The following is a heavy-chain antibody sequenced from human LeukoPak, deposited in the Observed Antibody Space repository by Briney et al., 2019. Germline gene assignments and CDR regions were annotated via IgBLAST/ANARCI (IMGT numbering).Heavy chain of an antibody. V-gene: IGHV3-66*01. D-gene: IGHD1-26*01. CDR2: IYSGGST. CDR1: GITVSSNY. J-gene: IGHJ4*02. Sequence: QPGGSLRLSCAASGITVSSNYMNWVHQAPGKGLEWVAIIYSGGSTYYADSVKGRFTISRDNSKNTLYLQMNSLRAEDTAVYYCAREISGYWGQGTLVTVSS. CDR3: AREISGY.